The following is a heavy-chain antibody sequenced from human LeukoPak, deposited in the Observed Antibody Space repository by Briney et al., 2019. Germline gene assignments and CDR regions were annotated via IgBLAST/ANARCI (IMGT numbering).Heavy chain of an antibody. V-gene: IGHV4-39*01. CDR3: ASPKWELRGFDP. CDR2: IYYSGST. CDR1: GGSISSSSYY. J-gene: IGHJ5*02. Sequence: PSETLSLTCTVSGGSISSSSYYWGWIRQPPGKGLEWIGSIYYSGSTYYNPSLKSRVTISVDTSKNQFSLKLSSVTAADTAVYYCASPKWELRGFDPWGQGTLVTVSP. D-gene: IGHD1-26*01.